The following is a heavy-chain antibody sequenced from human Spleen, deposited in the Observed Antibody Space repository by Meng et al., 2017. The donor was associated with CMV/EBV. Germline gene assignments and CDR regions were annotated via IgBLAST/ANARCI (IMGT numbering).Heavy chain of an antibody. Sequence: LSLTCAASGFTFNNYWMTWVRQAPGKGLEWVANIKQDGSEKYYVDSVKGRFTVSRDNAKNSLYLQMNNLRVDDTAVYYCARGALIRFLEWVSHGMDVWGQGTTVTVSS. CDR2: IKQDGSEK. V-gene: IGHV3-7*01. CDR1: GFTFNNYW. J-gene: IGHJ6*02. CDR3: ARGALIRFLEWVSHGMDV. D-gene: IGHD3-3*01.